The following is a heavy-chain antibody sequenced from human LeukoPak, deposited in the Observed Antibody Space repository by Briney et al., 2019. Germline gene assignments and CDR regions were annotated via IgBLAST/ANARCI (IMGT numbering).Heavy chain of an antibody. V-gene: IGHV1-2*02. Sequence: GASVKVSCKASGYTFTGYYMHWVRQAPGQGLEWMGWINPNSGGTNYAQKFQGRVTMTRDTSISTAYMELSRLRSDDTAVYYCARVWGIAARATFDYWGQGTLVTVSS. J-gene: IGHJ4*02. CDR2: INPNSGGT. CDR3: ARVWGIAARATFDY. D-gene: IGHD6-6*01. CDR1: GYTFTGYY.